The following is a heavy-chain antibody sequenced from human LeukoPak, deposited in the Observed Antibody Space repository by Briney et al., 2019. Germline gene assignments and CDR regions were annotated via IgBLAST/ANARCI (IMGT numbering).Heavy chain of an antibody. V-gene: IGHV1-2*02. CDR1: GYTFTNYG. CDR3: VRDRHTVAVAATLDY. Sequence: ASVKVSCKASGYTFTNYGISWVRQAPGQGLEWMGWINPNSGDTKYAQNFQGRVTMTRDTSITTTYMELSSLRSDDTAVYYCVRDRHTVAVAATLDYWGQGTLVIASS. D-gene: IGHD6-19*01. J-gene: IGHJ4*02. CDR2: INPNSGDT.